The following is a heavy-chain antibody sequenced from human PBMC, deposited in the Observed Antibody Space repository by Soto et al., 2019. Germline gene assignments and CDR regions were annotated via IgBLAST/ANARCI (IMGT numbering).Heavy chain of an antibody. CDR1: GFTFSNYA. V-gene: IGHV3-23*01. CDR2: ISGGGAST. CDR3: AKDSRALGLRNYFDY. J-gene: IGHJ4*02. Sequence: EVQLLESGGGLVQPGGSLRLSCAGSGFTFSNYAMSWVRQAPGKGLEWVSGISGGGASTYYADSVKGRFTISRDNSKNTLYLQMNSLRAEDTAVYYCAKDSRALGLRNYFDYWGQGTLVTVSS. D-gene: IGHD3-16*01.